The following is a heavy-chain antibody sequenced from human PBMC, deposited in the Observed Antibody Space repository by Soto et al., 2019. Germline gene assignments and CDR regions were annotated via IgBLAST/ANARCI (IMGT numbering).Heavy chain of an antibody. V-gene: IGHV1-69*13. Sequence: GASVKVSCKASGGTFSSYAISWVRQAPGQGLEWMGGIIPIFGTANYAQKFRGRVTITADESTSTAYMELSSLRSEDTAVYYCARGSAGVLPYCGGDCYSNYYGMDVWGQGTTVTV. CDR2: IIPIFGTA. J-gene: IGHJ6*02. D-gene: IGHD2-21*02. CDR3: ARGSAGVLPYCGGDCYSNYYGMDV. CDR1: GGTFSSYA.